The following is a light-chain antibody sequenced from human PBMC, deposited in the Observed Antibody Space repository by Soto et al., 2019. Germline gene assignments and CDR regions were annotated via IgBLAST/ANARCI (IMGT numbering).Light chain of an antibody. CDR3: QHRSNWPRT. CDR2: DAS. J-gene: IGKJ1*01. Sequence: EIVLTQSPATLSLSPGERATLSCRASQSVSTYLAWYQKKPGQAPRLLLYDASNLATGIPARCSGSGSGTAFSLNITSLEPEDFAVYYGQHRSNWPRTFGQGTKVEIK. CDR1: QSVSTY. V-gene: IGKV3-11*01.